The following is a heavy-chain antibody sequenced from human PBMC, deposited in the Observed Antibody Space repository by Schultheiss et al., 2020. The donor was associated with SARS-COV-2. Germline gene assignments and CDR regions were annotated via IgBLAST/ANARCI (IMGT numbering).Heavy chain of an antibody. V-gene: IGHV3-21*04. CDR2: ISSSSSYI. CDR1: GFTFSSYS. Sequence: GGSLRLSCAASGFTFSSYSMNWVRQAPGKGLEWVSSISSSSSYIYYADSVKGRFTISRDNSKNTLSLQMNSLRAEDTAVYYCAKVDYSDYGLVDYWGQGTLVTVSS. D-gene: IGHD4-11*01. CDR3: AKVDYSDYGLVDY. J-gene: IGHJ4*02.